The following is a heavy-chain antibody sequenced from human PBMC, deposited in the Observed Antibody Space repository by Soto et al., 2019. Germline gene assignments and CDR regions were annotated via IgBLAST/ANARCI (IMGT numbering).Heavy chain of an antibody. Sequence: QVQLVESGGGVVQPGRSLRLSCAASGFTFSSYGMHWVRQAPGKGLEWVAVISYDGSNKYYADSVKGRFTISRDNSKKTLYLQMNSLRAEDTAVYYCAKLGDSSGFDYWGQGTLVTVSS. D-gene: IGHD3-22*01. CDR1: GFTFSSYG. J-gene: IGHJ4*02. CDR2: ISYDGSNK. V-gene: IGHV3-30*18. CDR3: AKLGDSSGFDY.